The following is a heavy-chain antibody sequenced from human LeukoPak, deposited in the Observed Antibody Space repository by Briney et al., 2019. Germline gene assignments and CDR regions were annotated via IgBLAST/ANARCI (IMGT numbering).Heavy chain of an antibody. V-gene: IGHV4-4*07. CDR3: ARDGYYYYYYCMDV. Sequence: SETLSLTCTVSGGSISSYYWSWIRQPAGKGLEWIGRIYTSGSTNYNPSLKSRVTMSVDTSKNQFSLKLSSVTAADTAVYYCARDGYYYYYYCMDVWGKGTTVTVSS. CDR1: GGSISSYY. J-gene: IGHJ6*03. CDR2: IYTSGST.